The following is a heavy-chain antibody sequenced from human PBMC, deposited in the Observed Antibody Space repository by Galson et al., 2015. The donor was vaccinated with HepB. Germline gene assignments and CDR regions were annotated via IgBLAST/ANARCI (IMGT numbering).Heavy chain of an antibody. CDR3: AKEQFRIGVATTIPSEFDY. CDR2: ISGGGGST. J-gene: IGHJ4*02. V-gene: IGHV3-23*01. D-gene: IGHD1-26*01. CDR1: GFTFSSYA. Sequence: SLRLSCAASGFTFSSYAMSWVRQAPGKGLEWVSTISGGGGSTFYADSVKGRFTISRDNSKNTLYLQMNSLRAEDTAVYYCAKEQFRIGVATTIPSEFDYWGQGTLVTVSS.